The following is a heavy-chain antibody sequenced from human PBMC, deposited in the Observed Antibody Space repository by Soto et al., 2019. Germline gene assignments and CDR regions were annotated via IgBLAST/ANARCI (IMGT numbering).Heavy chain of an antibody. J-gene: IGHJ2*01. CDR1: GYTFTNYH. V-gene: IGHV1-46*01. CDR2: INLHDGGP. CDR3: ASELTGTAYFEL. D-gene: IGHD1-20*01. Sequence: QVQLVQSGAEVKKPGASVKVSCKASGYTFTNYHMHWVRQAPGLGLEWMGTINLHDGGPIYTQRFQGRVTMTRDTSTSTGHMELSSLRSEDTAVYYCASELTGTAYFELWGRGTLVTVSS.